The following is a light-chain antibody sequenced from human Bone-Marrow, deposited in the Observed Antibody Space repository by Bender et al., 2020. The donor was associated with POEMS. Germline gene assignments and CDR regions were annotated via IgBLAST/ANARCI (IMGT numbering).Light chain of an antibody. CDR2: SNN. J-gene: IGLJ2*01. V-gene: IGLV1-44*01. Sequence: QSVLTQPPSASGTPGQRVTISCSGGSSNIGSNTVNWYQQLPGTAPKLLIYSNNQRPSGVPDRFSGSKSGTSASLTISGLQAEDEAKYYCSSYTVTNTLDVVFGGGTNLTVL. CDR1: SSNIGSNT. CDR3: SSYTVTNTLDVV.